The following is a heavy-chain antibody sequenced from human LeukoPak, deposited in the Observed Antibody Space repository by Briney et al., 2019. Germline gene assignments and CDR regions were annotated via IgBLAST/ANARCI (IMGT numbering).Heavy chain of an antibody. D-gene: IGHD6-25*01. CDR2: ISYNVSNK. V-gene: IGHV3-30*04. J-gene: IGHJ4*02. CDR3: ARDLIQERLVHFFRPLGR. Sequence: PGRSLRLSCAASGFTFTSYAMHWVRQAPGKGLEWVAVISYNVSNKYYSDSVNSQFTISRDNSKNTLNLQMNSLRDEDTAVYYCARDLIQERLVHFFRPLGRWGQGTLVTVSS. CDR1: GFTFTSYA.